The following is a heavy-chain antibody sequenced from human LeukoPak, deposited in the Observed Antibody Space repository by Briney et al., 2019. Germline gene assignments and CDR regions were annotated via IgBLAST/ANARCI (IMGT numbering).Heavy chain of an antibody. CDR2: IYHGGST. V-gene: IGHV4-38-2*02. Sequence: SETLSLTCTVSGYSISSGYYWGRIRQPPGKGLEWIGSIYHGGSTYYNPSLKSRVTISVDTSKNQFSLKLSSVNAADTAVYYCARLNFWSGYASDYWGQGTLVTVSS. CDR1: GYSISSGYY. CDR3: ARLNFWSGYASDY. J-gene: IGHJ4*02. D-gene: IGHD3-3*01.